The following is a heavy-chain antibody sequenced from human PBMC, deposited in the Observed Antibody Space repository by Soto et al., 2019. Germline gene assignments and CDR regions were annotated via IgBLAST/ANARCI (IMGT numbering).Heavy chain of an antibody. CDR2: IYEGETT. CDR1: GASISRTGFH. D-gene: IGHD3-10*01. Sequence: LALTCAVSGASISRTGFHWGWIRQPPGQGLEWIGSIYEGETTFYNSSLKSRVTISADTSKNHFSLKLSSVTAADTAVYYCARRGSGHTFDYWGQGTLVTVSS. V-gene: IGHV4-39*01. CDR3: ARRGSGHTFDY. J-gene: IGHJ4*02.